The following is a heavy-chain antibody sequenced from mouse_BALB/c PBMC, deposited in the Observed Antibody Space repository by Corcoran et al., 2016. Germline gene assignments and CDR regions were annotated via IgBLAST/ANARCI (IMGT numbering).Heavy chain of an antibody. CDR1: GYTFTSYV. CDR3: FNWNWYFDV. J-gene: IGHJ1*01. Sequence: EVQLQQSGPELVKPGASVKMSCKSSGYTFTSYVMHWVKQKPGQGLEWIGYINPYNDGTKYNEKFKGKATLTSDKSSSTAYMELSSLTSEDSAVYYCFNWNWYFDVWGAGTTVTVSS. CDR2: INPYNDGT. V-gene: IGHV1S136*01. D-gene: IGHD4-1*01.